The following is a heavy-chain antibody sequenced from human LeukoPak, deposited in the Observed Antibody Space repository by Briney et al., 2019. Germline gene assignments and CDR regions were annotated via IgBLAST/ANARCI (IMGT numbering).Heavy chain of an antibody. CDR2: IKQDGSEK. V-gene: IGHV3-7*01. CDR3: AREVGGYAGNYFDY. D-gene: IGHD5-12*01. CDR1: GFTFSSYW. Sequence: GGSLRLSCAASGFTFSSYWMSWVRQAPGKWLEWVANIKQDGSEKYYVDSVKGRFAISRDNAKNSLYLQMNSLRAEDTAVYYCAREVGGYAGNYFDYWGQGTLVTVSS. J-gene: IGHJ4*02.